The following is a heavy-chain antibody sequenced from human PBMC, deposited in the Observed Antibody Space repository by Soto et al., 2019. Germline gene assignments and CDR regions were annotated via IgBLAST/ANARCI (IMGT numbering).Heavy chain of an antibody. CDR3: ARPLTRIAVAGTSGTNWFDP. V-gene: IGHV1-2*02. D-gene: IGHD6-19*01. Sequence: ASVKVSCKASGYTFTGYYMHWVRQAPGQGLEWMGWINPNSGGTNYAQKFQGRVTMTRDTSISTAYMELSRLRSDDTAVYYCARPLTRIAVAGTSGTNWFDPWGQGTLVTVSS. CDR2: INPNSGGT. CDR1: GYTFTGYY. J-gene: IGHJ5*02.